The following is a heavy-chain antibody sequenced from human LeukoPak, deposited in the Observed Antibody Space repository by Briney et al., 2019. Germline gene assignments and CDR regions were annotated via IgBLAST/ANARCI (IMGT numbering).Heavy chain of an antibody. V-gene: IGHV3-21*01. CDR3: ARGPYSGSYGNYYYYFMDV. CDR1: GFTFSSYN. D-gene: IGHD1-26*01. Sequence: PGGSLRLSCAASGFTFSSYNMNWVRQAPGKGLEWVSSITIGSSYIYYADSVKGRFTISRDNAKNSLYLQMNSLRAEDTAVYYCARGPYSGSYGNYYYYFMDVWGKGTTVTISS. CDR2: ITIGSSYI. J-gene: IGHJ6*03.